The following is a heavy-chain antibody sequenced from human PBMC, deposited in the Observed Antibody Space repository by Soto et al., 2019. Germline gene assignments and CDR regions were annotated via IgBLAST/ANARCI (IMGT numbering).Heavy chain of an antibody. Sequence: QVQLVQSGAEVKKTGASVKVSCKASGYTFTGYYMHWVRQAPGQGLEWMGWINPNSGGTNYAQKFQGWVTMTSDTSISTAYMELSRLRSDDTAVYYCATQRDYGDYGAFDYWGQGTLVTVSS. D-gene: IGHD4-17*01. J-gene: IGHJ4*02. CDR1: GYTFTGYY. CDR3: ATQRDYGDYGAFDY. CDR2: INPNSGGT. V-gene: IGHV1-2*04.